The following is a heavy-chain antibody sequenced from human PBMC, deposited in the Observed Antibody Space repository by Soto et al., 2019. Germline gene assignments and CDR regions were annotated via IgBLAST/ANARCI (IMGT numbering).Heavy chain of an antibody. CDR3: ARDGLPIATYYYDSSGYPPCY. Sequence: QVQLVQSGAEVKKPGASVKVSCKASGYTFTSYGISWVRQAPGQGLEWMGWISAYNGNTNYAQKLQGRVTMTTDTSTSTAYMELRSLRSDDTAVYYCARDGLPIATYYYDSSGYPPCYWGQGTLVTVSS. CDR2: ISAYNGNT. D-gene: IGHD3-22*01. V-gene: IGHV1-18*01. J-gene: IGHJ4*02. CDR1: GYTFTSYG.